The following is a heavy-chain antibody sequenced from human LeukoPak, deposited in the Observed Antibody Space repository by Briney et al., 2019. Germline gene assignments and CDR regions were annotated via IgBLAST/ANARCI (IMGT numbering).Heavy chain of an antibody. CDR2: IIPIFGTA. V-gene: IGHV1-69*05. D-gene: IGHD3-22*01. CDR3: ARDYYDSSGYSDY. CDR1: GGTFSSYA. J-gene: IGHJ4*02. Sequence: ASVKVSCKASGGTFSSYAISWLRQAPGQGLEWMGRIIPIFGTANYAQKFQGRVTITTDESTSTAYMELSSLRSEDTAVYYCARDYYDSSGYSDYWGQGTLVTGSS.